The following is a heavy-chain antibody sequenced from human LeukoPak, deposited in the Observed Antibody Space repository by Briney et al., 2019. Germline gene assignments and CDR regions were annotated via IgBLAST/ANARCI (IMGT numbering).Heavy chain of an antibody. CDR2: ISSSSSYI. CDR1: GFTFSSYA. J-gene: IGHJ6*03. CDR3: AKGGGYEAQYYYYYLDV. V-gene: IGHV3-21*01. D-gene: IGHD5-12*01. Sequence: GRSLRLSCAASGFTFSSYAMHWVRQAPGKGLEWVSSISSSSSYIYYADSVKGRFTISRDNAKNSLYLQMKSLRAEDTAVYYCAKGGGYEAQYYYYYLDVWGKGTTVTISS.